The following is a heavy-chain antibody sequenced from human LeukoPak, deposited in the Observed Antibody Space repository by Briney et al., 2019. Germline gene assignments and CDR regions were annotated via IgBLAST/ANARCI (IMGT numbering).Heavy chain of an antibody. Sequence: SETLSLTCTVSGGSISSYYWSWIRQPPGKGLEWIGYIYYSGSTNYNPSLKSRVTISVDTSKNQFSLKLSSVTAADTAVYYCARMIAVAGYYFDYWGQGTLVTVSS. CDR3: ARMIAVAGYYFDY. CDR1: GGSISSYY. D-gene: IGHD6-19*01. CDR2: IYYSGST. J-gene: IGHJ4*02. V-gene: IGHV4-59*12.